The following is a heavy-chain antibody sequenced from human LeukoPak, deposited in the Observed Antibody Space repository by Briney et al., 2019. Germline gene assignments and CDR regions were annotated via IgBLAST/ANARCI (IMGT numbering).Heavy chain of an antibody. Sequence: RRSLRLSCGPSGFTFNAYTMHCVRQVPGKGLEWVSSMSSSRDYVFYADSVKGRLTIFRDNANQSLELEMSSLRGEDTAIYYCARGLVGAAFDYWGRGTLVTVSS. J-gene: IGHJ4*02. CDR2: MSSSRDYV. CDR1: GFTFNAYT. CDR3: ARGLVGAAFDY. V-gene: IGHV3-21*01. D-gene: IGHD1-26*01.